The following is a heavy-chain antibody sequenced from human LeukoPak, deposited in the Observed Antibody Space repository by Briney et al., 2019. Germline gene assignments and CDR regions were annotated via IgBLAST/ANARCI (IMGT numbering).Heavy chain of an antibody. D-gene: IGHD5-18*01. J-gene: IGHJ6*03. CDR1: GGSISSDY. Sequence: PSETLSLTCTVSGGSISSDYWSWIRQPAGTGLEWIGRIYTSGSTNYNPSLKSRVTMSVDTSKNQFSLKLSSVTAADTAVYYCARVGATAMANARRGYYYYYMDVWGKGTTVTVSS. CDR3: ARVGATAMANARRGYYYYYMDV. CDR2: IYTSGST. V-gene: IGHV4-4*07.